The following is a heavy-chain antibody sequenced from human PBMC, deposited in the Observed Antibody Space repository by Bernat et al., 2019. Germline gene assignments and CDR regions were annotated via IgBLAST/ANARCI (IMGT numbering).Heavy chain of an antibody. Sequence: QVQLVQSGAEVKKPGSSVKVSCKASGGTFSSYAISWVRQAPGQGLEWMGGIIPIFGTANYAQKFQSRVTIAADESTGTAYMELSSLRSEDTAVYYCARGGGSGSYSIANHQIDYWGQGTLVTVSS. CDR1: GGTFSSYA. J-gene: IGHJ4*02. CDR3: ARGGGSGSYSIANHQIDY. CDR2: IIPIFGTA. V-gene: IGHV1-69*01. D-gene: IGHD3-10*01.